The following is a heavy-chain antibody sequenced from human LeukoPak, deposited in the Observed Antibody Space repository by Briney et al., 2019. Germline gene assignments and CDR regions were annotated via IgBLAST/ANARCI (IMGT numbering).Heavy chain of an antibody. J-gene: IGHJ4*02. Sequence: GESLRLSCAASGFIFSNYWMIWVRQAPGKGLEWVANIKQDGSEKYYVDSVRGRFTISRDNAKNSLYLQMNSLRAEDTAMYYCTRDSGTIPPGDYWGQGTLVTVSS. CDR1: GFIFSNYW. CDR2: IKQDGSEK. D-gene: IGHD2-21*01. V-gene: IGHV3-7*01. CDR3: TRDSGTIPPGDY.